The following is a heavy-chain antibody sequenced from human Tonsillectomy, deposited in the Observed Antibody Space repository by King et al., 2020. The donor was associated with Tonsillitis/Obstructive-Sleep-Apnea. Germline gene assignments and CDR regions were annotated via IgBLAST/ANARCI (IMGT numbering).Heavy chain of an antibody. J-gene: IGHJ5*02. D-gene: IGHD3-10*01. CDR1: GGSFSSYA. CDR2: IVPIVDMA. Sequence: QVQLVESGAEVKKPGSSVKVSCKASGGSFSSYAISWVRQAPGQGLEWMGRIVPIVDMAQYAQKFAQKFQGRVSITADTSTSTAYMELSSLRSDDTAVYYCARERSGRGSWAYNWFDPWGQGTLVTVSS. V-gene: IGHV1-69*09. CDR3: ARERSGRGSWAYNWFDP.